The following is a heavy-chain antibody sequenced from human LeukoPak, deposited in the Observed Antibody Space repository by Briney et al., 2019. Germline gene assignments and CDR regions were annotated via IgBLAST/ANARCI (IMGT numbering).Heavy chain of an antibody. J-gene: IGHJ3*02. V-gene: IGHV1-46*01. D-gene: IGHD5-18*01. Sequence: GASVKVSCKASGYTFTGYYMHWVRQAPGQGLEWMGIINPSGGSTSYAQKFQGRVTMTRDMSTSTVYMELSSLRSEDTAVYYCARDLVDTAMAGHTDAFDIWGQGTMVTVSS. CDR3: ARDLVDTAMAGHTDAFDI. CDR1: GYTFTGYY. CDR2: INPSGGST.